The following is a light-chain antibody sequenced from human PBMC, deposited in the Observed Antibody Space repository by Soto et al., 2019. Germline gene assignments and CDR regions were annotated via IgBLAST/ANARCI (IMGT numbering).Light chain of an antibody. CDR2: AAS. CDR1: QNINRD. Sequence: EIVMTQSPATLSVSPGNRATLSCRASQNINRDLAWYQQKPGQAPRLLIFAASTRATGIPARFSGSGSGTAFTLTISSLQSEDVAVYYCQQYDSRPLTFGGGTKVE. CDR3: QQYDSRPLT. V-gene: IGKV3-15*01. J-gene: IGKJ4*01.